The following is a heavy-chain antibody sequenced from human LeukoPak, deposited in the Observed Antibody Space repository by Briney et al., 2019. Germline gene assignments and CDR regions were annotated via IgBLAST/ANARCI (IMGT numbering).Heavy chain of an antibody. CDR1: GSISSSIHY. CDR2: MYYSGST. V-gene: IGHV4-39*07. Sequence: NSSETLSLTCAVSGSISSSIHYWAWIRQPPGKGLEWIGSMYYSGSTYYNPSIKSRVTMSLDTSERQFSLKLTSVTAADTAVYYCARGRDADYWGQGTLVTVSS. CDR3: ARGRDADY. J-gene: IGHJ4*02.